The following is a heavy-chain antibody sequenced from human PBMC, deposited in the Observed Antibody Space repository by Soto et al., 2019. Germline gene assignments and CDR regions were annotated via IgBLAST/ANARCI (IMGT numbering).Heavy chain of an antibody. J-gene: IGHJ4*02. CDR3: ARAYRWSRQLEY. Sequence: SETLSLTCAIYGGSFSGYYWSWIRQPPGKGLEWIGEINHSGSTNYNPSLKSRVTISVDTSKNQFSLKLSSVTAADTAVYYGARAYRWSRQLEYWGQGTLVIVAS. D-gene: IGHD2-15*01. CDR2: INHSGST. CDR1: GGSFSGYY. V-gene: IGHV4-34*01.